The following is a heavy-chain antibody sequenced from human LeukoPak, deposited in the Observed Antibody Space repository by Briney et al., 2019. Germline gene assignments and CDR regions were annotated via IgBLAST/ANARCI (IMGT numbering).Heavy chain of an antibody. Sequence: ASVKVSCKASGYTFTGYYMHWVRQAPGQGREGMGWINPNSGGTNYAQKFQGRVTMTRDTSISTAYMELSRLRSDDTAVYYCASVLGASSDYFGMDVWGQETTVTVSS. CDR2: INPNSGGT. J-gene: IGHJ6*02. V-gene: IGHV1-2*02. D-gene: IGHD1-26*01. CDR3: ASVLGASSDYFGMDV. CDR1: GYTFTGYY.